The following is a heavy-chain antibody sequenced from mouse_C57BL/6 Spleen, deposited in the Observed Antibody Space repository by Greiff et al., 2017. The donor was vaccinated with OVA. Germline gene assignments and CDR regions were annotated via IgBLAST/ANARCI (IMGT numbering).Heavy chain of an antibody. CDR2: IDPSDSYT. CDR3: ARGYYYGSPYYFDY. D-gene: IGHD1-1*01. V-gene: IGHV1-69*01. J-gene: IGHJ2*01. CDR1: GYTFTSYW. Sequence: QVQLQQSGAELVMPGASVKLSCKASGYTFTSYWMHWVKQRPGQGLEWIGEIDPSDSYTNYNQKFKGKSTLTVDKSSSTADMRLSSLTSEDSAVYYCARGYYYGSPYYFDYWGQGTTLTVSS.